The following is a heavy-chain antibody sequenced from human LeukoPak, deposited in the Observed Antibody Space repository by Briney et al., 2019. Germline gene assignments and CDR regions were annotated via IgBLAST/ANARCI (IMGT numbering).Heavy chain of an antibody. Sequence: PGRPLTLSCAASGFTFSSYGVHWVRQAPGKGLEWVAVIWYDGSNESYADSVKARFTISRDNSKNTLNLQMNSLRADDTAVYYCAREAAVAGKGGFDYWGQGTLVTVSS. J-gene: IGHJ4*02. CDR3: AREAAVAGKGGFDY. D-gene: IGHD6-19*01. V-gene: IGHV3-33*01. CDR2: IWYDGSNE. CDR1: GFTFSSYG.